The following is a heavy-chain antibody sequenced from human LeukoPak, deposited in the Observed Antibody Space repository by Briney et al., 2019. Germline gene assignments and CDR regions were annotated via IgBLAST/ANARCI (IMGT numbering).Heavy chain of an antibody. V-gene: IGHV3-11*06. CDR2: ISSRSTYT. J-gene: IGHJ4*02. CDR3: ARGGTGAFDS. Sequence: GGSLRLSCTSSGFIFSDYYMSWVRQAPGKGLEWISYISSRSTYTIDADSVKGRFTISRDNAKNLLFLQMNSLRVEDTAPYYCARGGTGAFDSWGQGILVTVSS. CDR1: GFIFSDYY. D-gene: IGHD2-8*02.